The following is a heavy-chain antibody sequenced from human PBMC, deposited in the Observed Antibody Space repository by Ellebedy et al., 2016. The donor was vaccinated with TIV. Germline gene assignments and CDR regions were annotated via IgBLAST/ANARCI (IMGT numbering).Heavy chain of an antibody. CDR3: ATDGAYADYRFPAHAFEM. V-gene: IGHV3-7*01. CDR1: QFSFTNYC. D-gene: IGHD4-17*01. CDR2: INQDGSDK. J-gene: IGHJ3*02. Sequence: GESLKISCTASQFSFTNYCMSWVRQAPGKGLEWVANINQDGSDKYYVDSVNGRFIVSRDNARNSLFLQINSLRVEDSAVYYCATDGAYADYRFPAHAFEMWGPGTMVTVSS.